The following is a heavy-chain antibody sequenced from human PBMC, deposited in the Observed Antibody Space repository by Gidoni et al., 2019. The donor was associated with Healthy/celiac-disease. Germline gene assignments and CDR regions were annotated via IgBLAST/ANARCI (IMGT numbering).Heavy chain of an antibody. V-gene: IGHV3-23*01. J-gene: IGHJ4*02. CDR2: ISGSGGST. Sequence: EVQLLESGGGLVQPGGSLSLSCAASVFTFSSYAMSWVRPAPGKGLEWVSAISGSGGSTYYADSVKGRFTISRDNSKNTLYLQMNSLRAEDTAVYYCAKPEEDIVVVPAAIYFDYWGQGTLVTVSS. D-gene: IGHD2-2*01. CDR1: VFTFSSYA. CDR3: AKPEEDIVVVPAAIYFDY.